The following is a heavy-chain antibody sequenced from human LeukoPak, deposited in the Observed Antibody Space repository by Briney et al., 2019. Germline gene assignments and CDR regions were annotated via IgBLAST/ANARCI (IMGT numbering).Heavy chain of an antibody. Sequence: PSETLSLTCTVSGGSISSYYWSWIRQPPGKGLEWIGYIYYSGSTNYNPSLKSRVTISVDTSKNQFSLKLSSVTAADTAVYYCATQTGRYGSSSPVWGQGTLVTVSS. V-gene: IGHV4-59*01. J-gene: IGHJ4*02. CDR1: GGSISSYY. CDR2: IYYSGST. CDR3: ATQTGRYGSSSPV. D-gene: IGHD6-6*01.